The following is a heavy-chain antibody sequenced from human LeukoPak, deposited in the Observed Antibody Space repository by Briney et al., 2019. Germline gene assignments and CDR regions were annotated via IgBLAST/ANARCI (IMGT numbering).Heavy chain of an antibody. CDR2: ISYDGSDK. CDR3: AKDSEYGSGWNSFV. Sequence: GRSLRLSCAASGFTFSSYGMHWVRQAPGKGLEWVALISYDGSDKYYADSVKGRFTISRDNSKNTLHVQMNSLRAEDTAVYYCAKDSEYGSGWNSFVWGQGTLVTVSS. V-gene: IGHV3-30*18. J-gene: IGHJ4*02. CDR1: GFTFSSYG. D-gene: IGHD6-19*01.